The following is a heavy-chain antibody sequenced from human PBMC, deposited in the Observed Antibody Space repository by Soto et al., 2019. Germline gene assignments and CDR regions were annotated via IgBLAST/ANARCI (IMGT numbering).Heavy chain of an antibody. V-gene: IGHV3-48*02. J-gene: IGHJ6*02. Sequence: EVQLVESGGGLVQPGGSLRLSCAASGFTFSSYSMNWVRQAPGKGLEWVSYISSSSSTIYYADSVKGRFTISRDNAKNSLYLQMNSLRDEATAVYYCASGDYQYYFYYGMDVWGQGTTVTVSS. D-gene: IGHD4-17*01. CDR1: GFTFSSYS. CDR3: ASGDYQYYFYYGMDV. CDR2: ISSSSSTI.